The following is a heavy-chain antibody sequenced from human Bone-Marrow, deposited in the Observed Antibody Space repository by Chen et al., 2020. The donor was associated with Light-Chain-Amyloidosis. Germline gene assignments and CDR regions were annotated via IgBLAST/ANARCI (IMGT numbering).Heavy chain of an antibody. J-gene: IGHJ4*02. CDR3: ARRRDGYNFDY. CDR1: NYW. CDR2: IYPDDSDA. Sequence: NYWVGWVRQMPGKGLEWMGVIYPDDSDAGYSPSFGGXXXXXXXXXXXXXXXXXXXXXXXDTAMYYCARRRDGYNFDYWGQGTLVTVSS. V-gene: IGHV5-51*01. D-gene: IGHD2-21*01.